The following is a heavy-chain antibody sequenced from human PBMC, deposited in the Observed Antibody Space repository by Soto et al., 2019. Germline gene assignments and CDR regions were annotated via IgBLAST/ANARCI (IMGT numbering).Heavy chain of an antibody. J-gene: IGHJ5*02. CDR3: ARDVGAVFDP. Sequence: QVQLQESGPGLVKPSGTLSLTCAVSGGSISSTIWWSWVRQPPGKGLEWIGEIFHSGSTNYNRSLKSRATISLAKSKRQVSLKLSSVTAADTAVYYWARDVGAVFDPWGQGTLVTVSS. CDR1: GGSISSTIW. D-gene: IGHD2-15*01. CDR2: IFHSGST. V-gene: IGHV4-4*02.